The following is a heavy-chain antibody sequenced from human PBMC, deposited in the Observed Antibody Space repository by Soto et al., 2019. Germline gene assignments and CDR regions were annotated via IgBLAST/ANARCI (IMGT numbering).Heavy chain of an antibody. J-gene: IGHJ4*02. Sequence: GGSLRLSCVASGFTFSNFAMAWVRQAPGEGLEWVSAISWNSDDTCYADSVKGRFTISRDNAKNTLYLQMNSLRAEDTALYYCAKAPMPTVTIFTFDYWGQGTLVTVSS. CDR3: AKAPMPTVTIFTFDY. D-gene: IGHD4-17*01. CDR1: GFTFSNFA. CDR2: ISWNSDDT. V-gene: IGHV3-23*01.